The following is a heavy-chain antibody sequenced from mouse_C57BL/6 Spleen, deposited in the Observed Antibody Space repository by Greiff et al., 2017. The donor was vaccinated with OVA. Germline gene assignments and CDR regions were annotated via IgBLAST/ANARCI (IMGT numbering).Heavy chain of an antibody. V-gene: IGHV1-55*01. Sequence: VKLMESGAELVKPGASVKMSCKASGYTFTSYWITWVKQRPGQGLEWIGDIYPGSGSTNYNEKFKSKATLTVDTSSSTAYMQLSSLTSEDSAVYYCARSDGYYDNYWGQGTTLTVSS. J-gene: IGHJ2*01. D-gene: IGHD2-3*01. CDR1: GYTFTSYW. CDR3: ARSDGYYDNY. CDR2: IYPGSGST.